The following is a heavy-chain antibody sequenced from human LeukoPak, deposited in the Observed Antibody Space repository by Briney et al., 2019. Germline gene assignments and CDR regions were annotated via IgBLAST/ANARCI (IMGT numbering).Heavy chain of an antibody. J-gene: IGHJ4*02. CDR3: AGSSSGCPRF. Sequence: GASVKVSCKASGYTFTSYGISWVRQATRQELEWMGWISAYNGNTNYAQKLQGRVTMTTDTSTSTAYMELSSLRSEDTAVYYCAGSSSGCPRFWGQGTLVTVSS. CDR1: GYTFTSYG. CDR2: ISAYNGNT. D-gene: IGHD6-19*01. V-gene: IGHV1-18*01.